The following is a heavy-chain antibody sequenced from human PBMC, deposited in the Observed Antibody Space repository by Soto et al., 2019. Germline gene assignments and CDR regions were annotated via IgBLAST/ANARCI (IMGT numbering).Heavy chain of an antibody. D-gene: IGHD3-10*01. V-gene: IGHV1-8*01. J-gene: IGHJ6*03. Sequence: QVQLVQSGAEVKKPGASVKVSCKASGYSFTSYDINWMRQATGQGLEWMGWMNPNSGNTGYAQKFQGRVTMTRNTSISTAYMELSSLRSEDTAVYYCARRLKSKVLGVIIPSANMDVWGKGTTVTVSS. CDR3: ARRLKSKVLGVIIPSANMDV. CDR1: GYSFTSYD. CDR2: MNPNSGNT.